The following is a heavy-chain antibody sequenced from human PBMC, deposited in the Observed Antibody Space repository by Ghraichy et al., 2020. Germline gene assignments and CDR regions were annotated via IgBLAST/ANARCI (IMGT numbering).Heavy chain of an antibody. CDR1: GGSFSGHY. Sequence: GSLRLSCAVYGGSFSGHYWSWIRQPPGKGLEWIGEINHSGSTNYNPSLKSRVTMSVDTSKNQFSLKLSSVTAADTAVYYCARRDYYGAGGGYWGQGTLVTVSS. D-gene: IGHD3-10*01. J-gene: IGHJ4*02. CDR2: INHSGST. CDR3: ARRDYYGAGGGY. V-gene: IGHV4-34*01.